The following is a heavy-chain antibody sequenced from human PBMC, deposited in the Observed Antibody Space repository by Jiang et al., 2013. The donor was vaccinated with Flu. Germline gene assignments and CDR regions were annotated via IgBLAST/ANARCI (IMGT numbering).Heavy chain of an antibody. CDR1: GFTFSYYG. CDR2: MWSDGNNK. V-gene: IGHV3-33*01. Sequence: VQLVESGGGVVQPGGSLRLSCAASGFTFSYYGMHWVRQAPGKGLEWVAVMWSDGNNKNYADSVRGRFTISRDNSKNTLYLQMNSLRAEDTAVYYCASRWGLRFLECRDYW. CDR3: ASRWGLRFLECRDYW. J-gene: IGHJ2*01. D-gene: IGHD3-3*01.